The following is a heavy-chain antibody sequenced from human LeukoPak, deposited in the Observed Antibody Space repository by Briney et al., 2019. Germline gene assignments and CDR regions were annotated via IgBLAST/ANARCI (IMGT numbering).Heavy chain of an antibody. CDR1: GFTFSSYS. V-gene: IGHV3-21*01. D-gene: IGHD6-13*01. CDR3: ARRWGSSWYSDYYYYMDV. CDR2: ISSSSSYI. Sequence: GGSLRLSCAASGFTFSSYSMNWVRQAPGKGLEWVSSISSSSSYIYYADSVKGRFTISRDNAKNSLYLQMNSLRAEDTAVYYCARRWGSSWYSDYYYYMDVWGKGTTVTISS. J-gene: IGHJ6*03.